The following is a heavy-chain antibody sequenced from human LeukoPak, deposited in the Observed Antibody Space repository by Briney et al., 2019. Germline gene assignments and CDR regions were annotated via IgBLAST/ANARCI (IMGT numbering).Heavy chain of an antibody. Sequence: SETLSLTCIVSGGSISSYSWTWIRQPAGEGLEWNGRIYTSGTTNYNPSLKSRVTMSVDTSKNQFSLKLSSVTAADTAVYYCAGEAGGGYARAFDIWGQGTMVTVSS. CDR3: AGEAGGGYARAFDI. CDR1: GGSISSYS. V-gene: IGHV4-4*07. J-gene: IGHJ3*02. D-gene: IGHD5-12*01. CDR2: IYTSGTT.